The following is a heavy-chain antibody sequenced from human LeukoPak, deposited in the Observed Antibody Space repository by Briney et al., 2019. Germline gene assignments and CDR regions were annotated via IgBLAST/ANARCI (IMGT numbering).Heavy chain of an antibody. V-gene: IGHV1-2*02. D-gene: IGHD3-16*02. Sequence: ASVKVSCKASGYTFTGYYMHWVRQAPGQGLEWMGWINPNSGGTNYAQKFQGRVTMTRDTSISTAYMELSRLRSDDTAVYYYARDHMITFGGVIAGLVYFDYWGQGTLVTVSS. J-gene: IGHJ4*02. CDR1: GYTFTGYY. CDR2: INPNSGGT. CDR3: ARDHMITFGGVIAGLVYFDY.